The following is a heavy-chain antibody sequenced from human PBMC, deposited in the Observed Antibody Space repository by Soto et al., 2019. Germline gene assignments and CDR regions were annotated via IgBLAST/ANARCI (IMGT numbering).Heavy chain of an antibody. Sequence: QVQLVESGGGVVQPGRSLRLSCAASGFIFSDYAMHWVRQAPGKGLEWVAVISYGGDNKYYADSVRGQFAISRDNLKNTLYLQMNSLNPEDTAVYHCAKARHSTSWYGVEADFWGQGTLVTVSS. CDR1: GFIFSDYA. J-gene: IGHJ4*02. CDR3: AKARHSTSWYGVEADF. D-gene: IGHD6-13*01. CDR2: ISYGGDNK. V-gene: IGHV3-30*09.